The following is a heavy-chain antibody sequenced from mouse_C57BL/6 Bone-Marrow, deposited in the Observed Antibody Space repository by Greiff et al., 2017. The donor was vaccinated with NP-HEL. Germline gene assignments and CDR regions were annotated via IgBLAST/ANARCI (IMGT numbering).Heavy chain of an antibody. J-gene: IGHJ1*03. CDR1: GFTFSDYG. V-gene: IGHV5-17*01. CDR3: ARGGSSYPYWYFDV. CDR2: ISSGSSTI. Sequence: EVQRVESGGGLVKPGGSLKLSCAASGFTFSDYGMHWVRQAPEKGLEWVAYISSGSSTIYYADTVKGRFTISRANAKNTLFLQMTSLRSEDTAMYYCARGGSSYPYWYFDVWGTGTTVTVSS. D-gene: IGHD1-1*01.